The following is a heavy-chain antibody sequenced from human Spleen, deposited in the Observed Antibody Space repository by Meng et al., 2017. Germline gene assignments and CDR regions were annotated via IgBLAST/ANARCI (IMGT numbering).Heavy chain of an antibody. J-gene: IGHJ4*02. Sequence: QVQLVESGGGVVQPGRSLRLPRAASAFPGFTFRNYAMHWVRQAPGKGLEWVAVISFDGNKKYYADSVKGRFTISRDNSKKMLYLQLDSLTPEDTAVYFCAIETNPDYWGQGTLVTVSS. D-gene: IGHD1/OR15-1a*01. CDR1: AFPGFTFRNYA. CDR3: AIETNPDY. V-gene: IGHV3-30-3*01. CDR2: ISFDGNKK.